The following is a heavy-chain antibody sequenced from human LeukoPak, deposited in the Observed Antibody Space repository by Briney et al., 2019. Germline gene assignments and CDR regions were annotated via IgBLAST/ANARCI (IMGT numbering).Heavy chain of an antibody. J-gene: IGHJ4*02. D-gene: IGHD3-22*01. V-gene: IGHV3-21*04. CDR2: ISSSSSYI. CDR1: GFTFSSYS. Sequence: TGGSLRLSCAASGFTFSSYSMNWVRQAPGKGLVWVSSISSSSSYIYYADSVKGRFTISRDNSKNTLYLQMNSLRAEDTAVYYCAKGEGITMIVVVTTSFDYWGQGTLVTVSS. CDR3: AKGEGITMIVVVTTSFDY.